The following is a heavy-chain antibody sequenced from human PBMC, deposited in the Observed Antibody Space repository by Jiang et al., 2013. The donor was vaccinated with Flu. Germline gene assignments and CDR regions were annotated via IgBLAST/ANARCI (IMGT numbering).Heavy chain of an antibody. CDR3: AKGDLEGTGRYRGRFDY. Sequence: PGGSLRLSCAASGFTFNTYAMTWVRQPPGKGLDWVSTISGSGGTTYYADSVKGRFTISRDNSKNTLYLQMNSLRADDTAVYYCAKGDLEGTGRYRGRFDYWGQGTLVTVSS. CDR1: GFTFNTYA. J-gene: IGHJ4*02. V-gene: IGHV3-23*01. D-gene: IGHD2-8*02. CDR2: ISGSGGTT.